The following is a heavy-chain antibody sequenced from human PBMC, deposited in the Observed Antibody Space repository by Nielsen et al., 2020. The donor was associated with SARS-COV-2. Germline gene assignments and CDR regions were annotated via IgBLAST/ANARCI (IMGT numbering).Heavy chain of an antibody. CDR3: ARGDIVEVDY. CDR2: IYYSGST. V-gene: IGHV4-59*01. J-gene: IGHJ4*02. D-gene: IGHD2-15*01. CDR1: GGPISSYY. Sequence: SETLSLTCTVSGGPISSYYWSWIRQPPGKGLEWIGYIYYSGSTNYNPSLKSRVTISVDTSKNQFSLKLSSVTAADTAVYYCARGDIVEVDYWGQGTLVTVSS.